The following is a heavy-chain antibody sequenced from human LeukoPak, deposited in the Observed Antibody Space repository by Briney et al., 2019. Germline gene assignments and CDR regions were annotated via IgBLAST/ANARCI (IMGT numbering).Heavy chain of an antibody. CDR2: ISYDGSNK. V-gene: IGHV3-30-3*01. CDR1: GFTFSSYA. J-gene: IGHJ4*02. CDR3: ARDQRGPSDY. D-gene: IGHD3-16*01. Sequence: PGGSLRLSCAASGFTFSSYAMHWVRQAPGKGLEWVAVISYDGSNKYYADSVKGRFTISRDNSKNTLYLQMNSLRAEDTAVYYCARDQRGPSDYWGQGTLVTVSS.